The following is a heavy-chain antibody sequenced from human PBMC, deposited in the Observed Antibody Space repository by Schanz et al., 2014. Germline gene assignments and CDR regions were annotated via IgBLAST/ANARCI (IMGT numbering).Heavy chain of an antibody. J-gene: IGHJ4*02. CDR3: TTAHYSSNYETLDY. CDR2: IKSRIHGGTT. Sequence: EVQLVESGGGLVKPGGSLRLSCAASGFTMRNEWMSWVRQAPGKGLEWVARIKSRIHGGTTDYAAPVKGRFTISRDDSKHTVYLQMASLKTEDTALYYCTTAHYSSNYETLDYWGQGTLVTVSS. CDR1: GFTMRNEW. V-gene: IGHV3-15*01. D-gene: IGHD6-13*01.